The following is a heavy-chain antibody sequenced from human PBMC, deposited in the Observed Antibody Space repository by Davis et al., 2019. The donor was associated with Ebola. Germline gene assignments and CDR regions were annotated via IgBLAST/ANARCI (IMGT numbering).Heavy chain of an antibody. CDR2: ITASGDI. V-gene: IGHV3-69-1*02. Sequence: GESLKISCAASGFNFREFTMYWVRQAPGKGLEWVSSITASGDIHYADSIKGRFTIARDNQEKSMSLQMDRLRGDDTAHYYCVRPPKSVSPGGWGRGTLVTVSS. CDR3: VRPPKSVSPGG. J-gene: IGHJ4*02. D-gene: IGHD4-17*01. CDR1: GFNFREFT.